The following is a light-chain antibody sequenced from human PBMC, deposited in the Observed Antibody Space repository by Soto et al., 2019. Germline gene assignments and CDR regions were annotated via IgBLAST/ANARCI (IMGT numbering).Light chain of an antibody. V-gene: IGLV1-40*01. CDR2: ANN. Sequence: QAVVTQPPSVSGAPGQRVTISCTGSTSNIGAGYDVHWYQQVPGTTPKLLIYANNNRPSGVPDRFSGSKSGTSASLVITGLQAEDEADYYCGSWDSSLSAYVFGTGTKLTVL. CDR1: TSNIGAGYD. J-gene: IGLJ1*01. CDR3: GSWDSSLSAYV.